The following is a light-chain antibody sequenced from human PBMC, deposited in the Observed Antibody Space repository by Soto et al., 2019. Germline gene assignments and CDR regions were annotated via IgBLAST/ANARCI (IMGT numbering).Light chain of an antibody. Sequence: DIQMTQSPPSLSASVGDRVTITCQASQDIGNSLHWFQHKPGKATNLVIYDASNLEIGVPSRFSGSGSGTDFTFTISSLRPEDIATYYCQKSDHLPLFGPGTKVESK. CDR2: DAS. J-gene: IGKJ3*01. CDR3: QKSDHLPL. V-gene: IGKV1-33*01. CDR1: QDIGNS.